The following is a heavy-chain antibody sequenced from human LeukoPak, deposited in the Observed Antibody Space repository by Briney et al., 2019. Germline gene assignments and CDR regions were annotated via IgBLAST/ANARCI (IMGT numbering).Heavy chain of an antibody. V-gene: IGHV3-48*03. CDR3: ARSMRSGYVFDS. J-gene: IGHJ4*02. D-gene: IGHD5-12*01. CDR1: GFTFSSYE. CDR2: ISFSGSTI. Sequence: GGSLRLSCAAAGFTFSSYEMNWVRQAPGKGLEWVSHISFSGSTIYYADSVKGRFTISRDNAKNSQYLQMNSLRAEDTAVYYCARSMRSGYVFDSWGQGTLVTVSS.